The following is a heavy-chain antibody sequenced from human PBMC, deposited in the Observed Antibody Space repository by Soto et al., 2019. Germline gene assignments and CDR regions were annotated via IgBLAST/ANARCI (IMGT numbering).Heavy chain of an antibody. CDR1: GFTFSSYD. J-gene: IGHJ4*02. Sequence: PGGSLRLSCAASGFTFSSYDMSWVRQAPGKGLEWVSAISGSGGRTDYADSVKGRFSISRDNSKNTLLLQMNSLRVEDMAVYYCARDPYGDYVWDYWGQGPLVSVSS. CDR2: ISGSGGRT. V-gene: IGHV3-23*01. D-gene: IGHD4-17*01. CDR3: ARDPYGDYVWDY.